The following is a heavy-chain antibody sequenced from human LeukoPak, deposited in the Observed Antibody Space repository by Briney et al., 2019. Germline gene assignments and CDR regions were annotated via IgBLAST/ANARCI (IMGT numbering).Heavy chain of an antibody. CDR2: INHSGST. D-gene: IGHD3-10*01. Sequence: SETLSLTCAVYGGSFSGYYWSWIRQPPGKGLEWIGEINHSGSTNYNPPLKSRVTISVDTSKNQFSLKLSSVTAADTAVYYCATYYYGSGSHYNWFDPWGQGTLVTVSS. CDR1: GGSFSGYY. V-gene: IGHV4-34*01. J-gene: IGHJ5*02. CDR3: ATYYYGSGSHYNWFDP.